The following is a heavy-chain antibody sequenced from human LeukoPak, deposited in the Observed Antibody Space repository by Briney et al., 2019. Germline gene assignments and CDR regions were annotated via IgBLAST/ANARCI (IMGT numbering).Heavy chain of an antibody. J-gene: IGHJ3*02. CDR3: ARGGGSSGWHTPDAFDI. Sequence: ASVTVSCTASGYTFTSYYMHWVQQAPGQGLEWMGIINPSGGSTSYAQKFQGRVTMTRDTSTSTVYMELSSLRSEDTAVYYCARGGGSSGWHTPDAFDIWGQGTMVTVSS. CDR1: GYTFTSYY. V-gene: IGHV1-46*01. CDR2: INPSGGST. D-gene: IGHD6-19*01.